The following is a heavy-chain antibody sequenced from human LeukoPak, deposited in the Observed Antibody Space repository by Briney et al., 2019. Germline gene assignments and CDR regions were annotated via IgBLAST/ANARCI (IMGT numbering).Heavy chain of an antibody. CDR3: ARVARGKYQLLTESDYYYYYYMDV. J-gene: IGHJ6*03. D-gene: IGHD2-2*01. CDR1: GITFSDYG. CDR2: ISDSGEIT. V-gene: IGHV3-23*01. Sequence: GGSLRLSCAASGITFSDYGMSWVRRAPGKGLEWVSGISDSGEITFYADSVKGRFTISRDNSKNTLYLQMNSLRAEDTAVYYCARVARGKYQLLTESDYYYYYYMDVWGKGTTVTVSS.